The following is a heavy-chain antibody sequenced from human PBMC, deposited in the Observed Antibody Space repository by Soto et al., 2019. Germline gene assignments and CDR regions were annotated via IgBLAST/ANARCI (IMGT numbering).Heavy chain of an antibody. CDR2: ISAYNGNT. J-gene: IGHJ6*02. CDR1: GYTFPNYG. CDR3: ARDWGNCTGGSCYSDYYYYYGMDV. V-gene: IGHV1-18*01. D-gene: IGHD2-15*01. Sequence: QVQLVQSGAEVKKPGASVKVSCKASGYTFPNYGISWVRQAPGQGLEWMGWISAYNGNTNYAQKLQGRVTMTTDTSTYTAYXXXRXXRSDDTAVYYCARDWGNCTGGSCYSDYYYYYGMDVWGQGTTVTVSS.